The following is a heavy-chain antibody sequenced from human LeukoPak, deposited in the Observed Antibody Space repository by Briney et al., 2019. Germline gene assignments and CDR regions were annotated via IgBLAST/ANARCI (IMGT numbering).Heavy chain of an antibody. CDR2: IGSSSGYI. V-gene: IGHV3-21*01. CDR1: GFTFSTYN. CDR3: ARAQYYLDS. Sequence: GGSLRLSCAASGFTFSTYNMNWVRQARSKGLEWVSSIGSSSGYIYYADSVKGRFTISRDNAKNSLYLQMNSLRAEDTAVYYCARAQYYLDSWGQGTLVTVSS. J-gene: IGHJ4*02.